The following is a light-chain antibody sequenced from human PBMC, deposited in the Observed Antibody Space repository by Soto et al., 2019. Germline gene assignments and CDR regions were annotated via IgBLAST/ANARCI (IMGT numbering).Light chain of an antibody. V-gene: IGKV3-20*01. CDR3: QRYGNSPRYS. Sequence: EIVLTQSPGTLSLSPGESVTLSCRASQSVSSFYLAWYQKKPGQAPRLVIYATSSRATGNPDRFSGSGSGTDFPLTISILEPEEFAVYYCQRYGNSPRYSFGQGTRLEI. CDR1: QSVSSFY. CDR2: ATS. J-gene: IGKJ2*03.